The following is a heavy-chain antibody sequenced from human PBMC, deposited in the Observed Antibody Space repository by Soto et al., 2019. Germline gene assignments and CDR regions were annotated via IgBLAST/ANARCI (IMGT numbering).Heavy chain of an antibody. CDR3: ARCKYYYDSSGYYPNWFDP. CDR1: GGTFSSYS. J-gene: IGHJ5*02. CDR2: IIPIFGTA. D-gene: IGHD3-22*01. Sequence: SVKVSCKASGGTFSSYSISWVRQAPGQGLEWMGGIIPIFGTANFAQKFQGRVTITADESTSTAYMELSSLRSEDTAVYYCARCKYYYDSSGYYPNWFDPWGQGTLVTVSS. V-gene: IGHV1-69*13.